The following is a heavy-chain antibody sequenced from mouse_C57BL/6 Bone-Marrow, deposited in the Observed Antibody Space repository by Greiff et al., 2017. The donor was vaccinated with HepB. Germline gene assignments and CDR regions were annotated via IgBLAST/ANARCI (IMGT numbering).Heavy chain of an antibody. V-gene: IGHV5-12*01. CDR2: ISNGGGST. J-gene: IGHJ3*01. CDR3: ARLGRFAY. D-gene: IGHD4-1*01. Sequence: EVQRVESGGGLVQPGGSLKLSCAASGFTFSDYYMYWVRQTPEKRLEWVAYISNGGGSTYYPDTVKGRFTISRDNAKNTLYLQMSRLKSEDTAMYYCARLGRFAYWGQGTLVTVSA. CDR1: GFTFSDYY.